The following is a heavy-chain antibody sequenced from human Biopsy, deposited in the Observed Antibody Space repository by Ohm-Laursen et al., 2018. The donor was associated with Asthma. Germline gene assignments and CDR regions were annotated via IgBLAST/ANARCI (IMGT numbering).Heavy chain of an antibody. D-gene: IGHD5-12*01. CDR1: GYTFSDSW. CDR2: IFAANSET. V-gene: IGHV5-51*01. J-gene: IGHJ3*02. Sequence: GESLKISCKASGYTFSDSWIGWVRQMPGKGLEWMGIIFAANSETRYSPSFQGQVTISADKSVSTAYLQWSSLKASDTAMYYCGRRGGEGIVATPYAFDIWGQGTMVTVSS. CDR3: GRRGGEGIVATPYAFDI.